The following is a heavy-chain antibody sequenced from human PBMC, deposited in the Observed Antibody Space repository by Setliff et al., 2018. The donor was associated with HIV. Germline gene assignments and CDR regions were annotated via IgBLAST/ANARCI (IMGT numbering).Heavy chain of an antibody. CDR2: IIPVSGTT. CDR1: GGSFSSFA. Sequence: ASVKVSCKVSGGSFSSFAISWVRQAPGHGLEWMGGIIPVSGTTNYAQKVQGRVTLSADESTSTAYMQLSSLTSEDTAVYYCAREGYSVDAFDIWGQGTMVTVSS. CDR3: AREGYSVDAFDI. D-gene: IGHD4-4*01. J-gene: IGHJ3*02. V-gene: IGHV1-69*13.